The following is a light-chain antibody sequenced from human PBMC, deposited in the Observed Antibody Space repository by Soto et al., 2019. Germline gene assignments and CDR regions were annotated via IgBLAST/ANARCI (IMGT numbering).Light chain of an antibody. V-gene: IGKV3-20*01. CDR1: QSVSSSY. CDR2: DSS. CDR3: QQYGSSPLT. J-gene: IGKJ4*01. Sequence: EVVLTQSPGTLSLSPGERATLSCRASQSVSSSYLAWYQQKPVQAPRLLISDSSSRATGIPDRFSGSGSGTDFTLTISRLEPEDSAVYYCQQYGSSPLTFGGGTKVEIK.